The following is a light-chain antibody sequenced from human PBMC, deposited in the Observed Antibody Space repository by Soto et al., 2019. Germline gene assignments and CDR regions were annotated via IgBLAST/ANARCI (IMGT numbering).Light chain of an antibody. J-gene: IGLJ3*02. CDR2: SNN. Sequence: QSVLTQPPSASGTPRQRVTISCSGSSSNIGSNPVNWYQQLPGTAPKLLIYSNNQRPSGVPDRFSGSKSVTASLAISGLQSEDEADYYCAAWDDSLNGPVFGGGTKLTVL. CDR1: SSNIGSNP. CDR3: AAWDDSLNGPV. V-gene: IGLV1-44*01.